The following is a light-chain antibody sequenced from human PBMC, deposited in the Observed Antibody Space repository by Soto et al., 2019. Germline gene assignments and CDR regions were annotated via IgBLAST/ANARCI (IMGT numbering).Light chain of an antibody. J-gene: IGKJ2*01. CDR1: QNVDRY. CDR3: QQYGSSPRT. Sequence: EAVLTQSPATLSLSPGEGATLSCRASQNVDRYLAWYQQKPGQAPRLLIYASSSRATGIPDRFSGSGSGTDFTLTISRLEPEDSAVYHCQQYGSSPRTFGQGTKLEI. CDR2: ASS. V-gene: IGKV3-20*01.